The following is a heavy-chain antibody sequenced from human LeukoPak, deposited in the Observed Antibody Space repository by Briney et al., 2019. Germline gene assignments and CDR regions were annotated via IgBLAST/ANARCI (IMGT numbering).Heavy chain of an antibody. V-gene: IGHV1-2*02. CDR3: AREVAAPFRFDD. J-gene: IGHJ4*02. D-gene: IGHD2-15*01. CDR2: INPNSGGT. CDR1: GGTFSSYT. Sequence: ASVKVSCKASGGTFSSYTINWVRQAPGQGLEWMGWINPNSGGTNYAQKFQGRVTMTRDTSISTAYMELSRLRSDDTAVYYCAREVAAPFRFDDWGQGTLVTVSS.